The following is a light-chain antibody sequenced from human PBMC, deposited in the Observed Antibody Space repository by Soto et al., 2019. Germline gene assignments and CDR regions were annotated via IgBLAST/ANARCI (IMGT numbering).Light chain of an antibody. CDR3: QQANSFPLS. Sequence: DIQMTQSPLSVSSSVGDIFIITCRASQDIGYWLAWYQQIPGKAPKLLIYAALSLQSGVSSRFSGSGSGTNFTLTINSLQPEDVAFYYCQQANSFPLSFGQGTRLEIK. CDR1: QDIGYW. CDR2: AAL. J-gene: IGKJ5*01. V-gene: IGKV1-12*01.